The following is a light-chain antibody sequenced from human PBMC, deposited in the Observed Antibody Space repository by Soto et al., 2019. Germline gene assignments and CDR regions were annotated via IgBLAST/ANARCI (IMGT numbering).Light chain of an antibody. CDR2: YDD. J-gene: IGLJ3*02. V-gene: IGLV1-36*01. CDR1: SSNIGTNG. CDR3: AAWDDSRNGWV. Sequence: QSVLTQPPSASEAPRQRVTISCSGSSSNIGTNGVNWYQQLPGKAPKLLIYYDDLLPSGVSDRFSGSKSGTSASLAISGLQSEDEAEYYCAAWDDSRNGWVFGGGTKLTVL.